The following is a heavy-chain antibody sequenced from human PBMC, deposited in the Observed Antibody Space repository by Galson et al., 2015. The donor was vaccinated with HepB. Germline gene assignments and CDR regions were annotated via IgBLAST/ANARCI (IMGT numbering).Heavy chain of an antibody. V-gene: IGHV3-23*01. CDR1: GFTFSSYA. J-gene: IGHJ4*02. D-gene: IGHD4-23*01. Sequence: SLRLSCAASGFTFSSYAMSWVRQAPGKGLEWVSAFSGSGGSTYYADSVKGRFTISRDNAKNTLYLQMNSLRAEDTDVYYCARGGEPGGNPSLYWGQGTLATVSS. CDR3: ARGGEPGGNPSLY. CDR2: FSGSGGST.